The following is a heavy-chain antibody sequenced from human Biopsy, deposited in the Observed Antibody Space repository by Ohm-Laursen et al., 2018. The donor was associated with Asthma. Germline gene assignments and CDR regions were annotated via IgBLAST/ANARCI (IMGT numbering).Heavy chain of an antibody. D-gene: IGHD2-21*02. CDR2: IFYSGST. Sequence: SQTLSLTCDVYPGSFSGFFWTWIRQPPGKGLEWIGFIFYSGSTFYNPSLRSRITISVDTSKRQFSLSLRSVTVADTAVYFCARAQSYGDIYYGLDVWGQGTTVTVSS. J-gene: IGHJ6*02. CDR1: PGSFSGFF. CDR3: ARAQSYGDIYYGLDV. V-gene: IGHV4-34*09.